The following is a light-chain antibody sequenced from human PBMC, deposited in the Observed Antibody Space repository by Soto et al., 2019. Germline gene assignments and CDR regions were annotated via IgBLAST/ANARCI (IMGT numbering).Light chain of an antibody. J-gene: IGLJ1*01. Sequence: SVLTQPPSVSGAPGQRVTFSCIGSSSNIGADYDVHWYQQLPGTAPKLLIYSNINRPSGVPDRFSGSKSGASAALAITGIQTEYEADYYCQAYDSSLGVVFGTRTKGTVL. CDR1: SSNIGADYD. V-gene: IGLV1-40*01. CDR2: SNI. CDR3: QAYDSSLGVV.